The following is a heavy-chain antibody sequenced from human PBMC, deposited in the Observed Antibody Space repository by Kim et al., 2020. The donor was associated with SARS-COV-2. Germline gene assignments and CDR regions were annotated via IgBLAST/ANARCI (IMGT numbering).Heavy chain of an antibody. CDR3: AKSIAVAGSLNDPFNY. D-gene: IGHD6-19*01. J-gene: IGHJ4*01. Sequence: GGSLRLSCVASAFNFGDYAMHWVRQAPGKGLEWVSSISWNNDDIGYADSVKGRFTISRDNAKNSLCLEMRSLGVEDTAFYYCAKSIAVAGSLNDPFNYWG. CDR2: ISWNNDDI. CDR1: AFNFGDYA. V-gene: IGHV3-9*01.